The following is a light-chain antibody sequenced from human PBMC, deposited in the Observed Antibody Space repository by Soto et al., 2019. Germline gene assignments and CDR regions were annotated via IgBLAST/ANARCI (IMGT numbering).Light chain of an antibody. CDR3: QRYYNPPFT. CDR2: AAS. CDR1: QGIKNY. V-gene: IGKV1-27*01. Sequence: DIQVTQHPSSLSASVGDRVTITCRASQGIKNYLAWYQQKPGETPKLLIYAASTLESGIPPRFSGSGSGTDFTLTINNLQPEDVATYYCQRYYNPPFTFGGGTKVEIK. J-gene: IGKJ4*01.